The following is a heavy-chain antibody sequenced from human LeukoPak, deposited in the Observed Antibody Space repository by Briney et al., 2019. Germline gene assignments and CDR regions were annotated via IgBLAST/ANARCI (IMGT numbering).Heavy chain of an antibody. D-gene: IGHD3-10*01. CDR1: GFTFSSYA. J-gene: IGHJ5*02. CDR3: AKDRATMVRGPNWFDP. Sequence: GGSLRLSCAASGFTFSSYAMSWVRQAPGKGLEWVSAISGSGGSTYYADPVKGRFTISRDNSKNTLYLQMNSLRAEDTAVYYCAKDRATMVRGPNWFDPWGQGTLVTVSS. CDR2: ISGSGGST. V-gene: IGHV3-23*01.